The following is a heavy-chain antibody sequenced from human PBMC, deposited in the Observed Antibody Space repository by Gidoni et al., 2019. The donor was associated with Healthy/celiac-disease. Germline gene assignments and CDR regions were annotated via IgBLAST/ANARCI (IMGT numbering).Heavy chain of an antibody. Sequence: QVQLVESGGGVVQPGRSLRLSCAASGFTFSSYGMHWVRQAPGKGLGWVAVIWYDGSNKYYADSVKGRFTISRDNSKNTLYLQMNSLRAEDTAVYYCARDAYYYDSSGYYDYWGQGTLVTVSS. CDR3: ARDAYYYDSSGYYDY. CDR2: IWYDGSNK. V-gene: IGHV3-33*01. CDR1: GFTFSSYG. J-gene: IGHJ4*02. D-gene: IGHD3-22*01.